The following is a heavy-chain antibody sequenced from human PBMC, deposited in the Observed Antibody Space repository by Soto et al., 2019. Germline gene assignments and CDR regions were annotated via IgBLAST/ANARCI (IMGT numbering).Heavy chain of an antibody. D-gene: IGHD2-21*02. CDR1: GFSFSSSW. Sequence: EVQLVESGGGLVQPGGFLRLSCAASGFSFSSSWMHWVRQAPGKGLVWVSRISFDGTATTSADAVKGRFIISRDNAKNTLFLQMHNLRADDTAMYYCVRDRRLRGHPFDIWGQGTVVSVSS. CDR2: ISFDGTAT. J-gene: IGHJ3*02. V-gene: IGHV3-74*03. CDR3: VRDRRLRGHPFDI.